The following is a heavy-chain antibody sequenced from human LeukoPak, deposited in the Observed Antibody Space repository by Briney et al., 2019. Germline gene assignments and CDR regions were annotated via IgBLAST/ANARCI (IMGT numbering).Heavy chain of an antibody. CDR1: GFTFSSYA. CDR2: ISGSGGST. Sequence: PEGSLRLSCAASGFTFSSYAMSWVRQAPGKGLEWVSAISGSGGSTYYADSVKGRFTISRVNSKNTLYLQMNSLRAEDTAVYYCAKDEIGGSSGYWGAFDIWGQGTMVTVSS. CDR3: AKDEIGGSSGYWGAFDI. V-gene: IGHV3-23*01. D-gene: IGHD3-22*01. J-gene: IGHJ3*02.